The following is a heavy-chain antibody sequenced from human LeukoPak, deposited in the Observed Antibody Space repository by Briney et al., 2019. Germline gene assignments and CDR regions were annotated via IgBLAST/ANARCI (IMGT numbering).Heavy chain of an antibody. D-gene: IGHD3-22*01. CDR3: ARHAPYYYDSSGYST. J-gene: IGHJ4*02. Sequence: SETLSLTCTVSGYSISSSTYYWGWIRQPPGKGLERIGNVYYSGSTYYNPSLKSRVTISVDTSKNQFSLNLSSVTAADTAVYYCARHAPYYYDSSGYSTWGQGTLVTVSS. CDR2: VYYSGST. V-gene: IGHV4-39*01. CDR1: GYSISSSTYY.